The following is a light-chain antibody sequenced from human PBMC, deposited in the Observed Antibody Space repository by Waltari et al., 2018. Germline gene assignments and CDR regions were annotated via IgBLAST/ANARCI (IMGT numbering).Light chain of an antibody. J-gene: IGLJ3*02. V-gene: IGLV2-8*01. CDR2: EVT. Sequence: QSALTQPPSGSGSPGQSVTIPFTGTSSAVGGSNHVSWYQQNPGKAPKLMIYEVTKRPSGVPDRFSGSKSGNTASLTVSGLQTEDEADYYCSSYAGGSWVFGGGTKLTVL. CDR3: SSYAGGSWV. CDR1: SSAVGGSNH.